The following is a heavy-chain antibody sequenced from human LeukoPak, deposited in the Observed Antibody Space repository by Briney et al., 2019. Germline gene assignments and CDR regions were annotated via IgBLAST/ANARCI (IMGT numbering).Heavy chain of an antibody. CDR1: GFTFSSYE. J-gene: IGHJ6*03. CDR3: AKQPDYYYYMDV. CDR2: ISGSGGST. Sequence: GGSLRLSCAASGFTFSSYEMNWVRQAPGKGLEWVSAISGSGGSTYYADSVKGRFTISRDNSKNTLYLQMNSLRAEDTAVYYCAKQPDYYYYMDVWGKGTTVTVSS. V-gene: IGHV3-23*01.